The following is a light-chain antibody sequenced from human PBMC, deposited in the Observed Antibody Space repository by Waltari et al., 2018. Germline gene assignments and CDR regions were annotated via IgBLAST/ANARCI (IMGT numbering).Light chain of an antibody. CDR3: QQSFSVLGT. CDR1: QSVTSY. J-gene: IGKJ4*01. V-gene: IGKV1-39*01. CDR2: AAS. Sequence: DIQMTQSPSSLSASVGDRVTITCRASQSVTSYLNWYQQKPGKAPKRLIYAASSLQSGVPSRFSGSGSGTDFTLTISSLQPEDFATYYCQQSFSVLGTFGGGTKVEIK.